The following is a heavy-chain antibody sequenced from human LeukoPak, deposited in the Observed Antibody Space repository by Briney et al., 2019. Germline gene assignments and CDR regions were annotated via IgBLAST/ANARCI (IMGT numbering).Heavy chain of an antibody. CDR2: ISGNNDYT. CDR3: ANVAKGRYFFYYMDV. V-gene: IGHV1-18*01. D-gene: IGHD3-9*01. Sequence: ASVKVSRKASGYSSNTYGFTWVRQAPGQGLQWIGWISGNNDYTQYAHNLQGRVTMTTDTSTSTGYMELRSLRPDDTAVYYCANVAKGRYFFYYMDVWGTGTTVTVSS. CDR1: GYSSNTYG. J-gene: IGHJ6*03.